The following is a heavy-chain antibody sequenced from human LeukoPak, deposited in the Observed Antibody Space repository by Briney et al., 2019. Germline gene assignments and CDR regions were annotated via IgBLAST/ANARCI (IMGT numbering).Heavy chain of an antibody. CDR2: INPNSGGT. CDR1: GYTFTGYY. D-gene: IGHD3-16*01. J-gene: IGHJ6*03. Sequence: ASVKVSCKASGYTFTGYYMHWVRQAPGQGLEWMGWINPNSGGTNYAQKFQGRVTMTRDTSISTAYMELSRLRSDDTAVYCCASDSSSLRSYMDVWGKGTTVTVSS. V-gene: IGHV1-2*02. CDR3: ASDSSSLRSYMDV.